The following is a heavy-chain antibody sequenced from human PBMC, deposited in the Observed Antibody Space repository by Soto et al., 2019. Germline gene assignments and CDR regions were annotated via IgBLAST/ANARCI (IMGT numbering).Heavy chain of an antibody. CDR2: TTSKAHSYAT. CDR1: GFSFSDSA. D-gene: IGHD4-4*01. Sequence: EVQLVESGGGLVQPGGSLKLSCAASGFSFSDSAIHWVRQASGKGLEWVGRTTSKAHSYATAFAASVKGRFTISRDDSKDTVYPQRNSLKNEYTAVYYCTRHTVDYWGQGTLVTVSS. J-gene: IGHJ4*02. CDR3: TRHTVDY. V-gene: IGHV3-73*02.